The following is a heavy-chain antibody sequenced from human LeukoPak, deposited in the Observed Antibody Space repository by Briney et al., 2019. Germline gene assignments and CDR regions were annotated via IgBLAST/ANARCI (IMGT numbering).Heavy chain of an antibody. CDR2: ISGSGGST. CDR1: GFTFSSYA. V-gene: IGHV3-23*01. J-gene: IGHJ4*02. D-gene: IGHD1-26*01. CDR3: AKAEWELLLLNY. Sequence: GGSLRLSCAASGFTFSSYAMSWVRQAPGKGLEWVSAISGSGGSTYYADSVKGRFTISRDNSKNTLYLQMSSLRAEDTAVYYCAKAEWELLLLNYWGQGTLVTVSS.